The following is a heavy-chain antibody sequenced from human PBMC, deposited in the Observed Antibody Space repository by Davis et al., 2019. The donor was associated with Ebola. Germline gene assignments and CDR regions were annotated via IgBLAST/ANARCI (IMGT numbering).Heavy chain of an antibody. CDR2: IKQDGSEK. CDR1: GFTFSSYW. J-gene: IGHJ4*02. CDR3: ARDGTHYYDSSGYPGY. V-gene: IGHV3-7*03. D-gene: IGHD3-22*01. Sequence: GESLKISCAASGFTFSSYWMSWVRQAPGKGLEWVANIKQDGSEKYYVDSVKGRFTISRDNAKNSLYLQMNSLRAEDTAVYYCARDGTHYYDSSGYPGYWGQGTLVTVSS.